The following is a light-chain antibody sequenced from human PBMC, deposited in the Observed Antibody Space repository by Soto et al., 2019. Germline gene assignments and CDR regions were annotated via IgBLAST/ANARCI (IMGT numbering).Light chain of an antibody. CDR3: QHLSIYPLT. CDR1: QFISTY. CDR2: AAS. V-gene: IGKV1-39*01. Sequence: DIQMTQSTSSLSASVGDRVTISCRASQFISTYLNWYQQKPGKAPKVLIYAASTLQSGVPSRFSGSGSGTDFTLTIISLQPEDFATYYCQHLSIYPLTFCGGTKVDIK. J-gene: IGKJ4*01.